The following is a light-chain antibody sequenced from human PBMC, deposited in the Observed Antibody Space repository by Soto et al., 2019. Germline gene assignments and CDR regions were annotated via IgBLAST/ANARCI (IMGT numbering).Light chain of an antibody. CDR3: CSYAGSSTLV. CDR1: SSDVGSYNL. J-gene: IGLJ3*02. Sequence: QSALTQPASVSGSPGQSITISCTGTSSDVGSYNLVSWYQQHPDKTPKLIIYEGSKRPSGVSDRFSGSKSGNTASLTISGLQAEDEADYYCCSYAGSSTLVFGGGTKVTVL. V-gene: IGLV2-23*01. CDR2: EGS.